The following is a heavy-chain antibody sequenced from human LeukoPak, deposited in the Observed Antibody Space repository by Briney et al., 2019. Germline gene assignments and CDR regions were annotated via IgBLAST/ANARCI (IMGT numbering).Heavy chain of an antibody. CDR1: GFTFTMFG. CDR3: ARGSMSYFDY. J-gene: IGHJ4*02. V-gene: IGHV3-21*01. Sequence: GGSLRLSCAASGFTFTMFGMNWVRQAPGKGLEWVSSIISSSGYIYYADSVKGRFTISRDNAKNSVYLQMNSLRAEDTAVYYCARGSMSYFDYWGQGTLVTVSS. CDR2: IISSSGYI.